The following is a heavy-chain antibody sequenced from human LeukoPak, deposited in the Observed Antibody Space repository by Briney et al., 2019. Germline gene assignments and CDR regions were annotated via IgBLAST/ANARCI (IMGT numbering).Heavy chain of an antibody. Sequence: PGGSLRLSCAASGFTFSTYWMHWVRQAPGKGLVWVSRLSPDGRSSVYAGSVKGRFTVSRDNAKNTLYLQMNSLRAEDTAVYYCAKKWFEIDYWGQGALVTVSS. CDR2: LSPDGRSS. V-gene: IGHV3-74*01. CDR3: AKKWFEIDY. D-gene: IGHD3-10*01. J-gene: IGHJ4*02. CDR1: GFTFSTYW.